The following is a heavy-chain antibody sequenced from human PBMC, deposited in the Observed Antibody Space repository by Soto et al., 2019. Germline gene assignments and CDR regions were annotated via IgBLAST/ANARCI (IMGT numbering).Heavy chain of an antibody. CDR3: ARDKDVAFDL. CDR2: ISYDGSNK. J-gene: IGHJ5*02. Sequence: PGGPQRHPKRASELNIVNHAVRWISQAPGKGLEWVAVISYDGSNKYYADSVKGRFTISRDNSKNTLYLQMNSLRAEDTAVYYCARDKDVAFDLWGEGPLVTVSS. V-gene: IGHV3-30-3*01. D-gene: IGHD5-12*01. CDR1: ELNIVNHA.